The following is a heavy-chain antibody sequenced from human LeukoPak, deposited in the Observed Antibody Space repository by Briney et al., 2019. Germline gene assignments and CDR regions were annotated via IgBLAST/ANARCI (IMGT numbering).Heavy chain of an antibody. CDR2: INPSGGST. V-gene: IGHV1-46*01. CDR3: ARSAWETYCGGDCNPGFDY. D-gene: IGHD2-21*02. Sequence: ASVKVSCKASGGTFSSYAISWVRQAPGQGLEWMGIINPSGGSTSYAQKFQGRVTMTRDTSTSTVYMELSSLRSEDTAVYYCARSAWETYCGGDCNPGFDYWGQGTLVTVSS. J-gene: IGHJ4*02. CDR1: GGTFSSYA.